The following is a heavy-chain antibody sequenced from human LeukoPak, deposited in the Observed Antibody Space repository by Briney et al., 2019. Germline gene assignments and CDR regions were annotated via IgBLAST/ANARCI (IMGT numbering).Heavy chain of an antibody. Sequence: GGSLRLSYAASGFTFSSYAMSWVRQAPGKGLEWVAAISGIGDSTYYGDFVKGRFTLARDNSKNTLFLQMNTLRADDTAVYYCAREIGPRKNVDYWGQGTLVTVSS. J-gene: IGHJ4*02. CDR3: AREIGPRKNVDY. CDR2: ISGIGDST. D-gene: IGHD2-21*01. V-gene: IGHV3-23*01. CDR1: GFTFSSYA.